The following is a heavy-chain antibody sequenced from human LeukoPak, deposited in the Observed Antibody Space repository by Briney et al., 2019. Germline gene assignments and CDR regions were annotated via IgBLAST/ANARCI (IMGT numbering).Heavy chain of an antibody. J-gene: IGHJ6*03. CDR2: INPNSGGT. V-gene: IGHV1-2*02. Sequence: ASVKLSCKASGYTFTGYYMHWVRQAPGQGLEWMGWINPNSGGTNYAQKFQGRVTMTRDTSISTAYMELSRLRSDDTAVYYCARDPAAPYYYYYYYMDVWGKGTTVTVSS. CDR1: GYTFTGYY. CDR3: ARDPAAPYYYYYYYMDV. D-gene: IGHD6-13*01.